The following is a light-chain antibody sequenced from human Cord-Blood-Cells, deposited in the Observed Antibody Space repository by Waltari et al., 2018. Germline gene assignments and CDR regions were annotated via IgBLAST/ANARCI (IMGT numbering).Light chain of an antibody. V-gene: IGKV2-28*01. Sequence: DIVMTQSPLSLPVTPGETASISCRSSQSLLHSNGYSYLDWYLQKPGQAPQLLIYLGSSRACGVPERFSGSGSGTDFTLNISRVEAEDVGVYYCMQALQTPYTFGQGTKLEIK. CDR1: QSLLHSNGYSY. CDR3: MQALQTPYT. J-gene: IGKJ2*01. CDR2: LGS.